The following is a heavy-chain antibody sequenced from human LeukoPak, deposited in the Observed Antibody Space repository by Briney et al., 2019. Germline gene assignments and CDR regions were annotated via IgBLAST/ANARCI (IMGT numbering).Heavy chain of an antibody. Sequence: GGSLRLSCAASGFTFSSYWMHWVRQAPGKGLVWVSRINTDGSSTSYADSVKGRFTISRDNSKDTLHLQMNILRPEDTALYYCASGPYSSSYFASWGQGTMVTVSS. CDR1: GFTFSSYW. V-gene: IGHV3-74*01. CDR2: INTDGSST. CDR3: ASGPYSSSYFAS. D-gene: IGHD6-13*01. J-gene: IGHJ4*02.